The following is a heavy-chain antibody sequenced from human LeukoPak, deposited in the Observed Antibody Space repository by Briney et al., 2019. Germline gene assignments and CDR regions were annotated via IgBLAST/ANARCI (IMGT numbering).Heavy chain of an antibody. CDR2: IYTSGST. J-gene: IGHJ6*02. V-gene: IGHV4-4*07. CDR1: GGSISSYY. Sequence: SETLSLTCTVSGGSISSYYWTWIRQPAGKGLEWIGRIYTSGSTNYNPSLKSRVTMSVDTSKNQFSLELSSVTAADTAVYYCARDQLLWFGELFGMDVWGQGTTVTVSS. D-gene: IGHD3-10*01. CDR3: ARDQLLWFGELFGMDV.